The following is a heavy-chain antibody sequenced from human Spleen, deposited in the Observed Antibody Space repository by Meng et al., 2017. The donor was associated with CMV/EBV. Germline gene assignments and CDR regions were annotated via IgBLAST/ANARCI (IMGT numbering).Heavy chain of an antibody. V-gene: IGHV3-20*04. CDR3: SRDAFEGVDI. CDR1: GFHFDDYG. D-gene: IGHD3-16*01. J-gene: IGHJ3*02. CDR2: INWNGNST. Sequence: GGSLRLSCAVSGFHFDDYGMRWVRQGPGKGMEWVSCINWNGNSTSYGDSGKDRFRISRDNAKNALYLQMNSRRAEDTALYYCSRDAFEGVDIWGQGTTVTVSS.